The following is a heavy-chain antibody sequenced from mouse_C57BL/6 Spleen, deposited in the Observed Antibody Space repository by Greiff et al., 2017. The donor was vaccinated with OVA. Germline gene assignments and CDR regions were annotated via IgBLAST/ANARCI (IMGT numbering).Heavy chain of an antibody. CDR2: IYPGSGSN. CDR1: GYTFTSYW. V-gene: IGHV1-55*01. D-gene: IGHD2-4*01. J-gene: IGHJ4*01. CDR3: LITTSYYYAMDY. Sequence: QVQLQQSGAELVKPGASVKMSCKASGYTFTSYWITWVKQRPGQGLEWIGDIYPGSGSNNYNEKFKSKATLPVHTSSSTAYMQLSSLTSEDSAVYYCLITTSYYYAMDYWGQGTSVTVSS.